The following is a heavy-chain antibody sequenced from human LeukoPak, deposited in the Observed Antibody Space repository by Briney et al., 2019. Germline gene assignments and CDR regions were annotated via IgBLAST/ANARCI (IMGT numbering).Heavy chain of an antibody. CDR2: IWYDGSKT. D-gene: IGHD2-21*02. V-gene: IGHV3-33*08. CDR1: GFTFNNHW. CDR3: ARDACSGGACFDC. Sequence: GGSLRLSCAASGFTFNNHWMAWVRQAPGKGLEWVAVIWYDGSKTYYPDSVKGRFTMSRDNSKNTLYLQMNSLRADDTAVYYCARDACSGGACFDCWGQGTLVTVSS. J-gene: IGHJ4*02.